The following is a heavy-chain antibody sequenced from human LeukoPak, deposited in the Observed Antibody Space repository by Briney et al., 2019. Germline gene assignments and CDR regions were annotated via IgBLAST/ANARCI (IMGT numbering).Heavy chain of an antibody. CDR2: ISSSSSTI. J-gene: IGHJ4*02. CDR1: GFTFSSYS. D-gene: IGHD2-15*01. V-gene: IGHV3-48*02. Sequence: GGSLRLSCAASGFTFSSYSMNWVRQAPGKGLEWVSYISSSSSTIYYADSVKGRFTISRDNAKNSLYLQMKSLRDEDTAVYYCARGYCSGGSCYSGPYYFDYWGQGTLVTVSS. CDR3: ARGYCSGGSCYSGPYYFDY.